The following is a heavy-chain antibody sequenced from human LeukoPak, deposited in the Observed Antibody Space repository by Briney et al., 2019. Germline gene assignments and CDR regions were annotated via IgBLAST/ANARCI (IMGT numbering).Heavy chain of an antibody. CDR3: ARVDGDYLIDY. D-gene: IGHD4-17*01. CDR2: IFYSGST. J-gene: IGHJ4*02. Sequence: KTSETLSLTCTVSGGYISSSNYYWVWIRQPPGKGLEWVASIFYSGSTYFNPSLKSRVTILVDTSKNQFSLKLSSVTAADTAVYYCARVDGDYLIDYWGQGTLVTVSS. V-gene: IGHV4-39*01. CDR1: GGYISSSNYY.